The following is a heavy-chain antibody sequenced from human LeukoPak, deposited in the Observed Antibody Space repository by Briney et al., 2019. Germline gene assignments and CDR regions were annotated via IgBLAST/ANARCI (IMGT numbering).Heavy chain of an antibody. CDR3: ARHWVPIYGSGTNYYYGMDV. Sequence: GESLKISCKGSGYSFTSYWLGWVRQMPGKGLEWMGIIYPGDSDTRYSPSFQGQVTISADKSISTAYLQWSSLKASDTAMYYCARHWVPIYGSGTNYYYGMDVWGQGTTVTVSS. CDR2: IYPGDSDT. V-gene: IGHV5-51*01. CDR1: GYSFTSYW. D-gene: IGHD3-10*01. J-gene: IGHJ6*02.